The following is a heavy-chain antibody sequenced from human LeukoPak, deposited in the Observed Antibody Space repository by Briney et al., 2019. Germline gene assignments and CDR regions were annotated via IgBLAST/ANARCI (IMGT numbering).Heavy chain of an antibody. CDR2: MNFNSGKT. V-gene: IGHV1-8*03. CDR1: ENTFIDYD. J-gene: IGHJ3*01. CDR3: ARVRYDYVWGSPPAFDL. D-gene: IGHD3-16*01. Sequence: ASVKVSCKTSENTFIDYDINWVRQATGQGLEWMGWMNFNSGKTGYVQRFQGRVTITRNTSISTAYMELSSLRSEDTAVYYCARVRYDYVWGSPPAFDLWGQGTMVTGSS.